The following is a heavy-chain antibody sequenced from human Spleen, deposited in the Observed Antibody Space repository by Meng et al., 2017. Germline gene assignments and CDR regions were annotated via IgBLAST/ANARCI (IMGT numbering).Heavy chain of an antibody. J-gene: IGHJ4*02. Sequence: LLVRAGGVEKQPGASGKGSCKASGALFPAYCLHGVRLAPGQGLEWMGRTNPKRGDTHYAQRFQGRVTMTGDTSISTAYMELSGLRSDDTAMYYCARDEDISAAGKLFGDYWGQGTLVTVSS. D-gene: IGHD6-13*01. CDR2: TNPKRGDT. V-gene: IGHV1-2*06. CDR1: GALFPAYC. CDR3: ARDEDISAAGKLFGDY.